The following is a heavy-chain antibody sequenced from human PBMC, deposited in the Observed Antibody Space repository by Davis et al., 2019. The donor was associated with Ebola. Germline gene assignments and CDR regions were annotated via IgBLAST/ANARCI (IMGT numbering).Heavy chain of an antibody. Sequence: ASVKVSCKAAGYTFSGYGITWVRQAPGQGLEWMGWISGYNGNTDYAENLQGRVTMTTDTSTSTAYMELRSLRSHDTAVYYCARAGATLTQSFDNWGQGTLVTVSS. V-gene: IGHV1-18*01. CDR2: ISGYNGNT. J-gene: IGHJ4*02. CDR3: ARAGATLTQSFDN. CDR1: GYTFSGYG. D-gene: IGHD7-27*01.